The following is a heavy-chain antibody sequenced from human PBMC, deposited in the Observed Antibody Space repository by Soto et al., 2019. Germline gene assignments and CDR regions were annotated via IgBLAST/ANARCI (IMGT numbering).Heavy chain of an antibody. Sequence: PGGSLRLSCAASGFTFSSYAMSWVRQAPGKGLEWVSAISGSGGSTYYADSVKGRFTISRDNSKNTLYLQMNSLRAEDTAVYYCAKVGPQYCSSPSCYYYYYYGMDVWDQGTTVTVSS. J-gene: IGHJ6*02. V-gene: IGHV3-23*01. CDR2: ISGSGGST. D-gene: IGHD2-2*01. CDR3: AKVGPQYCSSPSCYYYYYYGMDV. CDR1: GFTFSSYA.